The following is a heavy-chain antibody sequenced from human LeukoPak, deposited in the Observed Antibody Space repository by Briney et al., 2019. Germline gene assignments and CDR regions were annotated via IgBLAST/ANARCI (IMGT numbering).Heavy chain of an antibody. Sequence: SETLSLTCTVSGGSVSSGSYYWSWIRQPPGKGLEWIGYIYYSGSTNYNPSLKSRVTISVDTSKNQFSLKLSSVTAADTAVYYCAATEVVVPAAPFETFDYWGQGTLVTASS. D-gene: IGHD2-2*01. J-gene: IGHJ4*02. CDR2: IYYSGST. CDR3: AATEVVVPAAPFETFDY. V-gene: IGHV4-61*01. CDR1: GGSVSSGSYY.